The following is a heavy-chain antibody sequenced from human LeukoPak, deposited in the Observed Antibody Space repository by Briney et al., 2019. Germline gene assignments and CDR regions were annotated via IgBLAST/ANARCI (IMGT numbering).Heavy chain of an antibody. D-gene: IGHD6-19*01. CDR2: ISAYNGNT. V-gene: IGHV1-18*04. J-gene: IGHJ4*02. Sequence: ASVKVSCKASGYTFTSYGTSWVRQAPGQGLEWMGWISAYNGNTNYAQKLQGRVTMTTDTSTSTAYMELRSLRSDDTAVYYCARDGVRRSLTVAPVYWGQGTLVTVSS. CDR3: ARDGVRRSLTVAPVY. CDR1: GYTFTSYG.